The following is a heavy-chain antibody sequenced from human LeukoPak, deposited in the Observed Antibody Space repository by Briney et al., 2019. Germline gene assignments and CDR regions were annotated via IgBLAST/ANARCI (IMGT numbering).Heavy chain of an antibody. D-gene: IGHD3-22*01. CDR1: GYTFTSYA. CDR3: ARWDTMIVAAPLN. CDR2: INAGNGST. Sequence: ASVKVSCKASGYTFTSYAMHWVRQAPGQRLEWMGWINAGNGSTKYSQKFQGRVTITRDTSASTAYMELSSLRSEDTAVYYCARWDTMIVAAPLNWGQGTLVTVSS. J-gene: IGHJ4*02. V-gene: IGHV1-3*01.